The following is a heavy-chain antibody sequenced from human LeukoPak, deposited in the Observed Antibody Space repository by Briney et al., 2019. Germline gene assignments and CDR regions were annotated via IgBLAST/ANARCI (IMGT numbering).Heavy chain of an antibody. CDR3: ARLEVASTGSDAFDI. CDR1: GYTFTGYY. J-gene: IGHJ3*02. Sequence: ASVKVSCKASGYTFTGYYMHWVRQAPGQGLEWMGWINPNSGGTNYAQKFQGRVTMTRDTSISTAYMELSRLRSDDTAVYYCARLEVASTGSDAFDIWGQGTMVTVSS. D-gene: IGHD1-1*01. CDR2: INPNSGGT. V-gene: IGHV1-2*02.